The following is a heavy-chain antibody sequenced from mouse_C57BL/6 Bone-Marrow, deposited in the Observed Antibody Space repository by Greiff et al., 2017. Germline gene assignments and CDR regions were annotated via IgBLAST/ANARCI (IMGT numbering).Heavy chain of an antibody. V-gene: IGHV14-4*01. Sequence: DVQLQESGAELVRPGASVKLSCTASGFNIKDDYMHWVKQRPEQGLEWIGWIDPENGDTEYASKFQGKATITADTSSNTAYLQLSSLTSEDTAVYYGTTSGVVATSWGQGTTLTVSS. CDR2: IDPENGDT. D-gene: IGHD1-1*01. CDR3: TTSGVVATS. CDR1: GFNIKDDY. J-gene: IGHJ2*01.